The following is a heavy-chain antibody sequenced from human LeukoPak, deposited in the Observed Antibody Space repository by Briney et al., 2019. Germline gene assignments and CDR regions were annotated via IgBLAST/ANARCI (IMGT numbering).Heavy chain of an antibody. V-gene: IGHV3-23*02. J-gene: IGHJ5*02. CDR1: GISYSSYA. CDR2: ISGSGGST. D-gene: IGHD5-18*01. CDR3: AKEGYDSYGYYH. Sequence: GGSLRLSCAASGISYSSYAMSWVRQAPGKGLEWVSAISGSGGSTYYGDSVKGRFTISRDNSKNTLYLQMNSLRADDTAVYYCAKEGYDSYGYYHWGQGTLVTVSS.